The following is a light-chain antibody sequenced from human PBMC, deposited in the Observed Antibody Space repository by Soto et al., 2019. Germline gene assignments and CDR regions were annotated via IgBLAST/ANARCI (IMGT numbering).Light chain of an antibody. CDR1: QGIKND. CDR2: AAS. V-gene: IGKV1-6*01. J-gene: IGKJ4*01. Sequence: AIQMTQSPSSLSASIGDRVTITCRASQGIKNDLGWYQQKPGKAPKLLIYAASTLQSGVPSRFSGSGSGTDFTLTISSLQPEDFATYYCLQDYNYPLTFGGGTKVDI. CDR3: LQDYNYPLT.